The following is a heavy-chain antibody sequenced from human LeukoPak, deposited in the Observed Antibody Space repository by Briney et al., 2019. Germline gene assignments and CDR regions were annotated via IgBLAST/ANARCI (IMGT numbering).Heavy chain of an antibody. CDR1: GGTFSSYA. V-gene: IGHV1-69*13. Sequence: SVKVSCKASGGTFSSYAISWVRQAPGQGLEWMGGIIPIFGTANYAQKFQGRVTITADESTSTAYMELSSLRSEDTAVYYCARSSRESAVAGTRFRAFDIWGQGTMVTVSS. D-gene: IGHD6-19*01. CDR3: ARSSRESAVAGTRFRAFDI. CDR2: IIPIFGTA. J-gene: IGHJ3*02.